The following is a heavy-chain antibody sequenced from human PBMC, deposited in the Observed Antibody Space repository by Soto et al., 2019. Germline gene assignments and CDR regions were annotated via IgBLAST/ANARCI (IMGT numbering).Heavy chain of an antibody. CDR2: IWNDGNGY. V-gene: IGHV3-33*01. D-gene: IGHD6-13*01. CDR1: GFNFNNYG. J-gene: IGHJ6*02. CDR3: ASRQISPPTRGAASARGGMDV. Sequence: QVQLVESGGGVVQPGRSLRLSCAASGFNFNNYGMHWVRQAPGKGLEWVAVIWNDGNGYYYANSVKGRFTISRDNSKNTLFLQISSLRAEDTAVYYWASRQISPPTRGAASARGGMDVWGQGTTVTVSS.